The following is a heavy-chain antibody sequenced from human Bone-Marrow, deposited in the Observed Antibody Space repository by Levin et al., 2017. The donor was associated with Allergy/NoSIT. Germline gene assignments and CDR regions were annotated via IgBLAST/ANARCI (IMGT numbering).Heavy chain of an antibody. V-gene: IGHV3-30*18. CDR1: GFTFSSYG. CDR3: AKDLRGAAVGV. D-gene: IGHD6-19*01. Sequence: PGGSLRLSCAASGFTFSSYGMHWVRQAPGKGLEWVAVISYDGSNKYYADSVKGRFTISRDNSKNTLYLQMNSLRAEDTAVYYCAKDLRGAAVGVWGQGTLVTVSS. J-gene: IGHJ4*02. CDR2: ISYDGSNK.